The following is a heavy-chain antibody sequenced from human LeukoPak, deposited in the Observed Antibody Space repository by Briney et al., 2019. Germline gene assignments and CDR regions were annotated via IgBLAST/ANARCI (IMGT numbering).Heavy chain of an antibody. V-gene: IGHV3-48*03. CDR2: ISSSGSNI. D-gene: IGHD4-23*01. J-gene: IGHJ4*02. Sequence: GGSLRLSCAASGFTFSSYEMNWVRQAPGKGLEWVSYISSSGSNIYYADSVKGRFTISRDNAKNSQYLQMNSLRAEDTAVYYCARLNSGGFGGQGTLVTVSS. CDR1: GFTFSSYE. CDR3: ARLNSGGF.